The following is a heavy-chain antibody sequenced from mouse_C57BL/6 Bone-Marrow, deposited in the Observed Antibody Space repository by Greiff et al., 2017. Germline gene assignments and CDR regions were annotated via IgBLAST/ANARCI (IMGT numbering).Heavy chain of an antibody. Sequence: QVQLQQSGAELARPGASVKLSCKASGYTFTSYGISWVKQRTGQGLEWIGEIYPRSGNTYYNEKFKGKATLTADKSSSTAYMELRSLTSEDSAVYFCARRSYYYGSSLYYYAMDCWGQGTSVTVSS. J-gene: IGHJ4*01. CDR1: GYTFTSYG. D-gene: IGHD1-1*01. CDR3: ARRSYYYGSSLYYYAMDC. CDR2: IYPRSGNT. V-gene: IGHV1-81*01.